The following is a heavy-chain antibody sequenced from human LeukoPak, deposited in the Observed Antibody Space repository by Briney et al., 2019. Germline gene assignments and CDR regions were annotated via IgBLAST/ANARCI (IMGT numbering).Heavy chain of an antibody. Sequence: GASVKVSCKASGYTFTGYYMHWVRQAPGQGLEWMGWINPNSGGTNYAQKFQGRVTMTRDTSISTAYMELSRLRSDDTAVYYCARSGFQRFLEWLPHLPRRFDYWGQGTLVTVSS. J-gene: IGHJ4*02. CDR3: ARSGFQRFLEWLPHLPRRFDY. CDR1: GYTFTGYY. D-gene: IGHD3-3*01. CDR2: INPNSGGT. V-gene: IGHV1-2*02.